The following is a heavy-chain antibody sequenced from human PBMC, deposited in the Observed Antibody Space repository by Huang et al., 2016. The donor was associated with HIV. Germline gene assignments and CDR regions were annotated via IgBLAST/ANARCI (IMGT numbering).Heavy chain of an antibody. CDR1: GGSFSGYY. J-gene: IGHJ4*02. V-gene: IGHV4-34*01. D-gene: IGHD3-22*01. Sequence: QVQLQQWGAGLLKPSETLSLTCAVYGGSFSGYYWSWIRQPPGKGLEWIGEINQSGSTNYNPSLKSRVTISVDTSKNQCCLKLGAVTVADTAVYYCARAYYYYNSSGYLHYFDYWGQGTLVTVSS. CDR3: ARAYYYYNSSGYLHYFDY. CDR2: INQSGST.